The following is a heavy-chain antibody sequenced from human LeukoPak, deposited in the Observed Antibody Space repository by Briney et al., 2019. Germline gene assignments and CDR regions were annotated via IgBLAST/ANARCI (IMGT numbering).Heavy chain of an antibody. D-gene: IGHD1-7*01. V-gene: IGHV4-39*01. J-gene: IGHJ5*02. CDR2: INYSGST. Sequence: SETLSLTCTVSGGSISSSDYYWAWIRQPPGKGLEWIGSINYSGSTYYNPSLKSRVTISVDTSKNQFSLKLSSVTAAGSAVYSCVPEKKWNFGVKLVQPWGQGTLVTVSS. CDR1: GGSISSSDYY. CDR3: VPEKKWNFGVKLVQP.